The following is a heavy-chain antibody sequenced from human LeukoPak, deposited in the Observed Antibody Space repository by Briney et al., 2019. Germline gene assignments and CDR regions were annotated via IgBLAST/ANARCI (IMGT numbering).Heavy chain of an antibody. CDR2: ISSSSSYI. J-gene: IGHJ4*02. Sequence: GGSLRLSCAASGFTFSSYSMNWVRQAPGKGLEWVSSISSSSSYIYYADSVKGRFTISRDNAKNSLYLQMKSLRAEDTAVYYCARAEVGATLDYWGQGTLVTVSP. CDR3: ARAEVGATLDY. CDR1: GFTFSSYS. D-gene: IGHD1-26*01. V-gene: IGHV3-21*01.